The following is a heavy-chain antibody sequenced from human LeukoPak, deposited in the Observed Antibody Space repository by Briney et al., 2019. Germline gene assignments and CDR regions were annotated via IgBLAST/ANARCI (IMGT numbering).Heavy chain of an antibody. CDR1: GGSISSSSNY. D-gene: IGHD1-1*01. CDR3: AREGFETTNWFDP. Sequence: SETLSLTCTVSGGSISSSSNYWGWIRQPPGKGLEWIGSIYYRGSTYYKPSLKSRVTISVDTSKNQFSLKLNSVTAADTAVYYCAREGFETTNWFDPWGQGTLVTVSS. V-gene: IGHV4-39*07. CDR2: IYYRGST. J-gene: IGHJ5*02.